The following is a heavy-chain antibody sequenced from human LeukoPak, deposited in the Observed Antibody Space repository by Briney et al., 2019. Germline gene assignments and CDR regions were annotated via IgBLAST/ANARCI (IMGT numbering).Heavy chain of an antibody. CDR3: TELGITMIGGV. CDR2: ISSSASTI. Sequence: PVGSLSLSCAASGVALSIYEMDWVREAPGEGVEWVSYISSSASTIYYADSVKGRFTISRDNAKNSLYLQMNSLRAEDTAVYYCTELGITMIGGVWGKGTTVTISS. CDR1: GVALSIYE. D-gene: IGHD3-10*02. J-gene: IGHJ6*04. V-gene: IGHV3-48*03.